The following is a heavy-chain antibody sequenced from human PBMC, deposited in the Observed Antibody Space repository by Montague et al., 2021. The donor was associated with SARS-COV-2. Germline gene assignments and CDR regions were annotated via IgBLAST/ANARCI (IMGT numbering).Heavy chain of an antibody. Sequence: VSPGASLSSDSLSWHWIRQSPSRGLKWLASTYYRSKWYNDSAPSVSGRATVKPDTSRDQFSLHLDSVTPEDTALYFCARKMDSSFDVWGKGTMVIVSS. CDR2: TYYRSKWYN. CDR3: ARKMDSSFDV. CDR1: GASLSSDSLS. J-gene: IGHJ3*01. D-gene: IGHD2-2*03. V-gene: IGHV6-1*01.